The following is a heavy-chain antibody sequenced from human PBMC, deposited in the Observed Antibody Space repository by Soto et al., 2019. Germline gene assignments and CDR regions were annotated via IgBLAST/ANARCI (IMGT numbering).Heavy chain of an antibody. CDR1: GYTFTSYG. CDR2: ISAYNGNT. Sequence: ASVKVSCKASGYTFTSYGISWVRRAPGQGLEWMGWISAYNGNTNYAQKLQGRVTMTTDTSTSTAYMELRSLRSDDTAVYYCARDGYSYAPNYGMDVWGQGTTVTVSS. V-gene: IGHV1-18*01. CDR3: ARDGYSYAPNYGMDV. D-gene: IGHD5-18*01. J-gene: IGHJ6*02.